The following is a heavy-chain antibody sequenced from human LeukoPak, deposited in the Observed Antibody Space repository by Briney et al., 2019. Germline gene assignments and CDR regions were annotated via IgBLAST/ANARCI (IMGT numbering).Heavy chain of an antibody. V-gene: IGHV1-2*02. J-gene: IGHJ6*02. Sequence: ASVKVSCKASGYTFTGYYMHWVRQAPGQGLEWMGWINPNSGGTNYAQKFQGRVTMTRDTSISTAYMELSRLRSDDTAVYYCARDIVGTFQAYYYYGMDVWGQGTTVTVSS. D-gene: IGHD1-26*01. CDR3: ARDIVGTFQAYYYYGMDV. CDR2: INPNSGGT. CDR1: GYTFTGYY.